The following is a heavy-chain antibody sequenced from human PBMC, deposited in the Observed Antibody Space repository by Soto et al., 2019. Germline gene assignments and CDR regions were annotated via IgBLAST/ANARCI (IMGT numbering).Heavy chain of an antibody. CDR2: IRSKAYGGTT. Sequence: GGSLRLSCTASGFTFGDYAMSWVRQAPGKGLEWVGFIRSKAYGGTTEYAASVKGRFTISRDDSKSIAYLQMNSLKTEDTAVYYCAKEFYYGSGRPDAFDIWGQGTMVTVSS. D-gene: IGHD3-10*01. CDR1: GFTFGDYA. CDR3: AKEFYYGSGRPDAFDI. V-gene: IGHV3-49*04. J-gene: IGHJ3*02.